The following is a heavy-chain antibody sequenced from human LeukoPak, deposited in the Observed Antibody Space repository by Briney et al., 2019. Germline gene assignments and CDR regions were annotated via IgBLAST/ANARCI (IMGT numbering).Heavy chain of an antibody. D-gene: IGHD2-15*01. Sequence: PGGSLRLSCAVSGLTFSKAWMSWVRQAPGKGLGWVGLIKSKTDGGTIDYAAPVKGRFTISRDDSKSTVHLQLNSLKTDDTAVYYCTTLGYCSGGSCLGFDYWGQGTLVTVSS. J-gene: IGHJ4*02. CDR2: IKSKTDGGTI. V-gene: IGHV3-15*01. CDR3: TTLGYCSGGSCLGFDY. CDR1: GLTFSKAW.